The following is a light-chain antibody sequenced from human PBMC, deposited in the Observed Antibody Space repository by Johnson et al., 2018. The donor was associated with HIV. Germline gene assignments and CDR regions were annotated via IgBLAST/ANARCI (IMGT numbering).Light chain of an antibody. V-gene: IGLV1-51*02. J-gene: IGLJ1*01. CDR1: SSNIGNNY. CDR3: GTWDSSLSGV. CDR2: ENN. Sequence: QSVLTQPPSVSAAPGPKVTIYCSGSSSNIGNNYVSWYQQLPGTAPKLRIYENNKRPSGIPDRFSGSKSGTSATLGITGLQTGDEADYYCGTWDSSLSGVFGTGTKVTVL.